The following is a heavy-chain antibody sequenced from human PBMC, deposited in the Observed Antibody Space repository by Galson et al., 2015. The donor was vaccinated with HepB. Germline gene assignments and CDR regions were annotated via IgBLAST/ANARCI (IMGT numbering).Heavy chain of an antibody. CDR2: VNCKTDYT. Sequence: SVKVSCKASGYTFSDYFLHWVRQAPGQGLEWIGRVNCKTDYTDYAQKFQGRVTVTRDTSTTTVYMELTSLRSDDTAVYYCARDHLPEHGDYGAYDIWGQGTVVTVSS. CDR1: GYTFSDYF. D-gene: IGHD4-17*01. J-gene: IGHJ3*02. V-gene: IGHV1-2*06. CDR3: ARDHLPEHGDYGAYDI.